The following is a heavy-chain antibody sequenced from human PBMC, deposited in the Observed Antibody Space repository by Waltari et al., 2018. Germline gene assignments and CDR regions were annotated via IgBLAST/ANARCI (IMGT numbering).Heavy chain of an antibody. J-gene: IGHJ4*02. D-gene: IGHD3-9*01. CDR2: IWSDGSKK. CDR3: AKAGRRYFDFSEILE. CDR1: GFTFGSYG. Sequence: QVHLVESGGGVVQPGKSLRLSCAASGFTFGSYGMHWVRQAPGKGRGWVAVIWSDGSKKYYAESVKGRFTISRDNSRRSVSLEMNSLRGEDTAVYYCAKAGRRYFDFSEILEWGLGTQVTVSS. V-gene: IGHV3-33*06.